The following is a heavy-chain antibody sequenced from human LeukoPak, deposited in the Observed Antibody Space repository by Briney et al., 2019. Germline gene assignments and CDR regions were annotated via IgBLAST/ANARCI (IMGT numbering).Heavy chain of an antibody. V-gene: IGHV4-4*02. CDR2: IYHSGSA. CDR3: ARVVDTAPYYFDY. Sequence: PSGTLSLTCPVSGDSISSPNWWSWVRQPPGKGLQWIGEIYHSGSASYNPPLKSRVTIAVDMSRNQFSLKLTSVIAADTAVYYCARVVDTAPYYFDYWGQGILVTVSS. CDR1: GDSISSPNW. J-gene: IGHJ4*02. D-gene: IGHD5-18*01.